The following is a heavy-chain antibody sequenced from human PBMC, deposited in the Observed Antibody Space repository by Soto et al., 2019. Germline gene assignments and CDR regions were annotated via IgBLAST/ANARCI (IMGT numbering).Heavy chain of an antibody. Sequence: PSETLSLTCAVSGYSISSGYYWGWIRQPPGKGLEWIGCIYHSGSTYYNPSLKSRVTISVDTSKNQFSLKLSSVTAADTAVYYCARDRIVGILGKGAFDIWGQGTMVTVSS. CDR1: GYSISSGYY. D-gene: IGHD1-26*01. CDR3: ARDRIVGILGKGAFDI. J-gene: IGHJ3*02. CDR2: IYHSGST. V-gene: IGHV4-38-2*02.